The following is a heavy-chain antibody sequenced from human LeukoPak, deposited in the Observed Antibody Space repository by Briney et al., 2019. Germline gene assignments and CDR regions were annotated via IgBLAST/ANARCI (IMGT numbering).Heavy chain of an antibody. Sequence: GGSLRLSCAGSGFIFDKYAMHWVRQAPGKGLEWVSGISWNSASIAYADSVKGRFTISRDNAKNLLFLQMTSLRAADTALYYCTKGALYDSRGYFDYWGQGSLVTVSS. CDR1: GFIFDKYA. CDR3: TKGALYDSRGYFDY. D-gene: IGHD3-22*01. V-gene: IGHV3-9*01. CDR2: ISWNSASI. J-gene: IGHJ4*02.